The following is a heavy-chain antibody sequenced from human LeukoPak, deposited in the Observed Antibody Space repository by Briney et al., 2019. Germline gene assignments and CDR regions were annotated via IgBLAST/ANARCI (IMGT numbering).Heavy chain of an antibody. CDR3: ARRRRGYCSSTSCYLFDP. D-gene: IGHD2-2*01. J-gene: IGHJ5*02. V-gene: IGHV1-8*03. CDR2: MNPNSGNT. Sequence: ASVKVSCKASGYTFTSYDINWVRQATGQGLEWMGWMNPNSGNTGYPQKFQGRVTITRNTSISTAYMELSSLRSEDTAVYYCARRRRGYCSSTSCYLFDPWGQGTLVTVSS. CDR1: GYTFTSYD.